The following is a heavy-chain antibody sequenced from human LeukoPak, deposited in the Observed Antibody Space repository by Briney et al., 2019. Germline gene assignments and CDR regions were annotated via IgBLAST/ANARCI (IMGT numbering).Heavy chain of an antibody. D-gene: IGHD1-1*01. CDR1: GFTFSSHA. J-gene: IGHJ6*02. Sequence: PGGSLRLSCAASGFTFSSHALPWVRQAPGKGLEWVAFMSYDGSKIYYADSVKGRFTISRDNSKNTLYLQMNSLKAEDTAVYSCARDWNLDVWGQGTTVTVSS. V-gene: IGHV3-30-3*01. CDR3: ARDWNLDV. CDR2: MSYDGSKI.